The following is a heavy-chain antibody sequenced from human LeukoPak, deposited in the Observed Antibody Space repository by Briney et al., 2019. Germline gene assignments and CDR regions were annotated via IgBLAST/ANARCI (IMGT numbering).Heavy chain of an antibody. CDR3: ARGGRGSAAVVAPRSFDI. Sequence: PGGSLRLSCAASGFTFSSYAMSWVRQAPGKGLEWVSGISGSGSNTYYADSVKGRFIISRDISKNTLYLQMNSLRAEDSALYYCARGGRGSAAVVAPRSFDIWGQGTMVTVSS. D-gene: IGHD3-22*01. CDR2: ISGSGSNT. V-gene: IGHV3-23*01. J-gene: IGHJ3*02. CDR1: GFTFSSYA.